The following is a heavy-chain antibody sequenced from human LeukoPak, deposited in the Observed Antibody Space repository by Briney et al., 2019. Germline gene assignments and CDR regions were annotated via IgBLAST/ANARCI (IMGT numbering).Heavy chain of an antibody. V-gene: IGHV3-23*01. CDR2: ISGSGGST. Sequence: GGSLRLSCAASGFTFSGYAMSWVRQAPGKGLEWVAAISGSGGSTYYADSVKGRFTISRENSKNTLYLQMNSLRAEDTAVYYCAKDRSYYDSSGYHDYWGQGTLVTVSS. D-gene: IGHD3-22*01. CDR3: AKDRSYYDSSGYHDY. CDR1: GFTFSGYA. J-gene: IGHJ4*02.